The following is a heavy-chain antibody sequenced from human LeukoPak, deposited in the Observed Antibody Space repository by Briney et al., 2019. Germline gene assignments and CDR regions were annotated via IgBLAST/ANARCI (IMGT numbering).Heavy chain of an antibody. Sequence: GASLSLSCAASGFTFSSHAVSCVPRSPGKRLXXXXXXLGMVSDTYHAGAVKGRFTITRDNSKTALYLQMHSLRAEDTALYYHARSDCSIIACYVLDYWGQGTLVTVSS. V-gene: IGHV3-23*01. CDR2: XLGMVSDT. J-gene: IGHJ4*02. CDR3: ARSDCSIIACYVLDY. D-gene: IGHD2-2*01. CDR1: GFTFSSHA.